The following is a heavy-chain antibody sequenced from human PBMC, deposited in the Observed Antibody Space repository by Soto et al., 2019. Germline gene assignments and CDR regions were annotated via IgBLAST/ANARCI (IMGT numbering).Heavy chain of an antibody. CDR1: GFTFSRYW. J-gene: IGHJ4*02. Sequence: EVQLVESGGGVVQLGGSLRLSCATSGFTFSRYWMTWVRQVPGKGLEWVANINQDGTEKYYLASVKGRFTISRDNAKDSLDLQMNALSADDTAVYYCAKAPDGSGREYYCDYWGQGTLVTVSS. CDR2: INQDGTEK. D-gene: IGHD3-10*01. CDR3: AKAPDGSGREYYCDY. V-gene: IGHV3-7*01.